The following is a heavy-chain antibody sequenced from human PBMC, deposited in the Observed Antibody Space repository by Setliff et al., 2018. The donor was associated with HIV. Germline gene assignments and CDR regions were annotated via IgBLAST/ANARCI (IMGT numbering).Heavy chain of an antibody. J-gene: IGHJ6*03. CDR2: IYYRGST. V-gene: IGHV4-31*03. Sequence: PSETLSLTCTVSGGSISSGANYWSWIRQHPGKGLEWIGYIYYRGSTYYNPSLESRVTISLDTSKNQFSLRLTSVTAADTAVYYCAREVGTRYMDVWGKGTTVTVSS. D-gene: IGHD1-26*01. CDR1: GGSISSGANY. CDR3: AREVGTRYMDV.